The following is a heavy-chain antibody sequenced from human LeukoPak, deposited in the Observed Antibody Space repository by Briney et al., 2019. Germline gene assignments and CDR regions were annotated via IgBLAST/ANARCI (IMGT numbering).Heavy chain of an antibody. J-gene: IGHJ5*02. V-gene: IGHV1-2*02. CDR3: ARAVTVGASNWFDP. Sequence: ASVKVSCKASGYTFTSYGISWVRQAPGQGLEWMGWINPNSGGTNYAQKFQGRVTMTRDTSISTAYMELSRLRSDDTAVYYCARAVTVGASNWFDPWGQGTLVTVSS. CDR1: GYTFTSYG. D-gene: IGHD1-26*01. CDR2: INPNSGGT.